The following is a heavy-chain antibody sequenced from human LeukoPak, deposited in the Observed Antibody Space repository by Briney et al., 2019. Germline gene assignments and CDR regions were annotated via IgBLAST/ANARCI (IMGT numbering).Heavy chain of an antibody. CDR3: ARARYGSGGHFFDF. Sequence: PGGSLRLSCAASGFTFSTYWMHWVRQVPGKGLVWVSRINSDGSSTNYADSVKGRFTISRDNAKNTLYLQMNSLRAEDTAVYYCARARYGSGGHFFDFWGQGTLVTVSS. D-gene: IGHD3-10*01. CDR1: GFTFSTYW. J-gene: IGHJ4*02. CDR2: INSDGSST. V-gene: IGHV3-74*01.